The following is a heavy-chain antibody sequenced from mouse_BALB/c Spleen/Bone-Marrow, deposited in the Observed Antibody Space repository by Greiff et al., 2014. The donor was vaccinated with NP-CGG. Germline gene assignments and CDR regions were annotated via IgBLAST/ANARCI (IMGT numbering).Heavy chain of an antibody. J-gene: IGHJ4*01. V-gene: IGHV1-14*01. CDR2: INPYNDGT. Sequence: VQLKESGSELVKPGASVKMSCKASGYTFTSYVMHWVKQKPGQGLEWIGYINPYNDGTKYNEKFKGKATLTSDKSSSTAHMELSSLTSEDSAVYYCARGSTWAMDYWGQGTSVTVSS. D-gene: IGHD1-1*01. CDR3: ARGSTWAMDY. CDR1: GYTFTSYV.